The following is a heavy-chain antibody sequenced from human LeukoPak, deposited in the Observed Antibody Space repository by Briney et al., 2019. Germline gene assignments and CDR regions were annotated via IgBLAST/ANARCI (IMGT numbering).Heavy chain of an antibody. D-gene: IGHD3-3*01. Sequence: SETLSLTCAVYGGSFSGYYWSWIRQPPGKGLEWIGEINHSGSTNYNPSLKSRVTISVDASKNQFSLKLSFVTAADTAVYYCARGRLNRNYDFWSGYPQPDYWGQGTLVTVSS. CDR3: ARGRLNRNYDFWSGYPQPDY. CDR1: GGSFSGYY. CDR2: INHSGST. J-gene: IGHJ4*02. V-gene: IGHV4-34*01.